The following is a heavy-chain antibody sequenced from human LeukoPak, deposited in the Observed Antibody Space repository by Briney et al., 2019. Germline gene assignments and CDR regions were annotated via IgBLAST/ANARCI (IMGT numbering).Heavy chain of an antibody. Sequence: SETLSLTCAVYGGSFSDYYWSWIRQPPGKGLEWIGEINHSGSTNYNPSLKSRVTISVDTSKNQFSLKLSSVTAADTAVYYCARQAYSSNLGWFDPWGQGTLVTVSS. D-gene: IGHD6-13*01. CDR1: GGSFSDYY. V-gene: IGHV4-34*01. CDR3: ARQAYSSNLGWFDP. J-gene: IGHJ5*02. CDR2: INHSGST.